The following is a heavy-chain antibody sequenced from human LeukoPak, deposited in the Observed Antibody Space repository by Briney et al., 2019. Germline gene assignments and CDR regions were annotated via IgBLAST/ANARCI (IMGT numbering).Heavy chain of an antibody. D-gene: IGHD3-10*01. CDR3: ARAQPTIYGRSGFDY. CDR1: GGSISSYY. Sequence: PSETLSLTCTVSGGSISSYYWSWIRQPPGKGLEWIGYIYYSGSTNYNPSLKSRVTISVDTSKNQFSLKLSSVTAADTAVYYCARAQPTIYGRSGFDYWGQGTLVTVSS. J-gene: IGHJ4*02. CDR2: IYYSGST. V-gene: IGHV4-59*01.